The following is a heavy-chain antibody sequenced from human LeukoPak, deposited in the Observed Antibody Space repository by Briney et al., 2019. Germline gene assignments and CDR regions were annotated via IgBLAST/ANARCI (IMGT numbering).Heavy chain of an antibody. Sequence: SETLSLTCTVSGGSMSGYYWGWIRQPPGKGLEWIGYIYYVGNTNYNPSLKSRVTISVDTSKNQFSLKLSSVTAADTAVYYCTREGYYGSGSSRFDYWGQGTLVTVSS. J-gene: IGHJ4*02. D-gene: IGHD3-10*01. CDR2: IYYVGNT. V-gene: IGHV4-59*01. CDR3: TREGYYGSGSSRFDY. CDR1: GGSMSGYY.